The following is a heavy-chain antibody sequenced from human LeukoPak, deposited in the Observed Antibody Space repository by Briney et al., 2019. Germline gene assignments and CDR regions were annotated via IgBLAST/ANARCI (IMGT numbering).Heavy chain of an antibody. V-gene: IGHV4-31*03. CDR1: RGSVSSGSYY. CDR2: ISSSGSL. D-gene: IGHD3-9*01. CDR3: ARAVILTPPDY. J-gene: IGHJ4*02. Sequence: KPSETLSLTCTVSRGSVSSGSYYWSWIRQHPGQGLEWIGYISSSGSLHYKWSLKSRVVISADTSMNQFFLSLRSVTAAGTGVYYCARAVILTPPDYWGPGTLVSVSS.